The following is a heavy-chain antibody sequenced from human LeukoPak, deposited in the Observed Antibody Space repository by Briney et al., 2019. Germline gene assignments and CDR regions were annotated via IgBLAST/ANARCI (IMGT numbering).Heavy chain of an antibody. J-gene: IGHJ4*02. Sequence: GGSLRLSCATSGFPFETNAMSWIRQAPGKGLEWVATIGNTETFYADSVTGRFTISRDNSKNTVNLQMNRLRVEDTAIYYCAKDWIQFNRVFDCFDSWGQGTLVTVSS. V-gene: IGHV3-23*01. CDR2: IGNTET. CDR3: AKDWIQFNRVFDCFDS. D-gene: IGHD5-18*01. CDR1: GFPFETNA.